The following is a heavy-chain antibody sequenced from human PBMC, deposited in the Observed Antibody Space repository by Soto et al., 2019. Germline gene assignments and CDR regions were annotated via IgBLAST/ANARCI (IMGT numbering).Heavy chain of an antibody. CDR3: ARDKGNDYYYGMDV. Sequence: EVQLVESGGGLIQPGGSLRLSCAASGFTVSSNYISWVRQDPGQGLEWVSVIYSGGSTYYADSVKGRCTISRDNSKNTLYRQMNSLRAEDTAVYYCARDKGNDYYYGMDVWGQGTTVTVS. V-gene: IGHV3-53*01. D-gene: IGHD1-1*01. J-gene: IGHJ6*02. CDR1: GFTVSSNY. CDR2: IYSGGST.